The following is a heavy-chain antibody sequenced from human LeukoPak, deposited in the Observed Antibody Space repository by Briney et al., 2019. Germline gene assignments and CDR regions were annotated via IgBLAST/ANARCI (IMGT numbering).Heavy chain of an antibody. V-gene: IGHV3-7*01. CDR2: INQDGSEK. J-gene: IGHJ4*02. Sequence: PGGSLRLSCAASGFTFSADWMAWVRQAPGKGLEWVANINQDGSEKYYVASVKGRFTISRDNSKNSLYLQMNRLRADDTAVYYCTRHYGWSNYNWGQGTLVTVSS. CDR3: TRHYGWSNYN. CDR1: GFTFSADW. D-gene: IGHD6-19*01.